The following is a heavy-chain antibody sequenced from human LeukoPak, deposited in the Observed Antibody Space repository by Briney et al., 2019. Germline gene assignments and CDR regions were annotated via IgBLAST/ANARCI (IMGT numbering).Heavy chain of an antibody. CDR2: ISTSGGDT. V-gene: IGHV3-23*01. CDR1: GLTFNSYA. D-gene: IGHD3-10*01. J-gene: IGHJ2*01. CDR3: AKCRFGGNWYFDL. Sequence: PGGCLRLSCAASGLTFNSYAMSWVRQAPGTGLEWVSAISTSGGDTFYADSVKGRFTISRDNSKNTLYLQMNSLRAEDTAVYYCAKCRFGGNWYFDLWGRGTLVTVSS.